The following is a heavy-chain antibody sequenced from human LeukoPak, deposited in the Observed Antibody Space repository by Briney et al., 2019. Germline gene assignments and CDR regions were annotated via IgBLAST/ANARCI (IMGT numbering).Heavy chain of an antibody. CDR3: AKAPGGSGSGDY. CDR1: GFTFSSYV. D-gene: IGHD3-10*01. CDR2: ISGSGGST. V-gene: IGHV3-23*01. J-gene: IGHJ4*02. Sequence: GGSLRLSCAASGFTFSSYVMSWVRQAPGKGLEWVSAISGSGGSTYYADSVKGRFTISRDNSKNTLYLQMNSLRAEDTAVYYCAKAPGGSGSGDYWGQGTLVTVSS.